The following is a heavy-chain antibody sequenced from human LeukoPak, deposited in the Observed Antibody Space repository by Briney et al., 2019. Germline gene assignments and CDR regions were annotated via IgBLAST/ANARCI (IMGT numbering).Heavy chain of an antibody. CDR1: GYTFTSYW. V-gene: IGHV3-74*01. CDR2: INSDGSST. CDR3: ARDEQSCIWSRDHLSGAFYI. D-gene: IGHD3-10*01. Sequence: RGSLRLSRAAPGYTFTSYWIHSVRHAPRKGRGWGSRINSDGSSTNYADSVKGRFTISRDNAKNTLYLQMNSLRAADTAVYYCARDEQSCIWSRDHLSGAFYIWGQGSMVTVSS. J-gene: IGHJ3*02.